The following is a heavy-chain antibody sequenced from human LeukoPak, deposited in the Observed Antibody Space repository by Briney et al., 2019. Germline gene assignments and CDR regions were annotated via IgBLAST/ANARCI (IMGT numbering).Heavy chain of an antibody. CDR2: INHSGST. Sequence: SETLSLTCAVYGGSFSGYYWSWIRQPPGKGLEWIGEINHSGSTNYNPSLKSRVTISVDTSKNQFSLKLSSVTAADTAVYYCASLNIAAAGTGGYWGQGTLVTVSS. D-gene: IGHD6-13*01. CDR3: ASLNIAAAGTGGY. V-gene: IGHV4-34*01. CDR1: GGSFSGYY. J-gene: IGHJ4*02.